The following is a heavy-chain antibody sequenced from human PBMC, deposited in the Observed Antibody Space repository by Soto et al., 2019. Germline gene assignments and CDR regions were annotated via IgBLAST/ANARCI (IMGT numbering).Heavy chain of an antibody. CDR3: ARDADRIAARRPGGMDV. V-gene: IGHV3-33*01. Sequence: GGSLRLSCAASGFTFSSYGMHWVRQAPGKGLEWVAVIWYDGSNKYYADSVKGRFTISRDNSKNTLYLQMNSLRAEDTAVYYCARDADRIAARRPGGMDVWGQGSTVTVSS. CDR2: IWYDGSNK. D-gene: IGHD6-6*01. CDR1: GFTFSSYG. J-gene: IGHJ6*02.